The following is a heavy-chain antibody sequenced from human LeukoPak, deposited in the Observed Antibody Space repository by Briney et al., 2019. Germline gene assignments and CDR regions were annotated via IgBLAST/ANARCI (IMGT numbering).Heavy chain of an antibody. D-gene: IGHD3-10*01. Sequence: SVKVSCKASGGTFSSYAISWVRQAPGQGLEWMGGIIPIFGAANYAQKFQGRVTITADESTSTAYMELSSLRSEDTAVYYCASRDHYYGSGSYLGVDYWGQGTLVTVSS. CDR3: ASRDHYYGSGSYLGVDY. CDR2: IIPIFGAA. CDR1: GGTFSSYA. J-gene: IGHJ4*02. V-gene: IGHV1-69*13.